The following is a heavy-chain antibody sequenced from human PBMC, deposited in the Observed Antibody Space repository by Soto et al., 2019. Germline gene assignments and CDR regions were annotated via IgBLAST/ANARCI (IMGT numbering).Heavy chain of an antibody. CDR1: GFTFSDHY. CDR2: SRNKANSYST. CDR3: ARFSGSYTRGLDY. Sequence: EVQLVESGGGLVQPGGSLRLSCAASGFTFSDHYMDWVRQAPGKGLEWVGRSRNKANSYSTEYAASVIGRFTISRDESKNSLYLQMNSLKTEDTAVYYCARFSGSYTRGLDYWGQGTLVTVSS. J-gene: IGHJ4*02. D-gene: IGHD1-26*01. V-gene: IGHV3-72*01.